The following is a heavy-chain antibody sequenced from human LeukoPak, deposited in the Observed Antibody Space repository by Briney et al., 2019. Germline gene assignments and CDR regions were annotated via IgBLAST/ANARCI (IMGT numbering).Heavy chain of an antibody. CDR3: AKAVPAASLALYYMDV. Sequence: ASVKVSCKASGYTFTSYYMHWVRQAPGQGLEWMGIINPSGGSTSYAQKFQGRVTMTRDMSTSTVYMELNSLRAEDTAVYYCAKAVPAASLALYYMDVWGKGTTVTVSS. J-gene: IGHJ6*03. D-gene: IGHD2-2*01. V-gene: IGHV1-46*01. CDR1: GYTFTSYY. CDR2: INPSGGST.